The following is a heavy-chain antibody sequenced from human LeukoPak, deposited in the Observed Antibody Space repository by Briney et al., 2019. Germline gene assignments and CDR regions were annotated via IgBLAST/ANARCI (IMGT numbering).Heavy chain of an antibody. CDR3: ARETGGFDY. Sequence: SETLSLTCTVSGASTSSTSHYWDWIRQPPGKGLEWIGSIYYSGSTSYNPSLNSRVTISIDTSKNQFSLKLTSVTAADTAVYYCARETGGFDYWGQGTLVTVSS. D-gene: IGHD7-27*01. J-gene: IGHJ4*02. V-gene: IGHV4-39*07. CDR1: GASTSSTSHY. CDR2: IYYSGST.